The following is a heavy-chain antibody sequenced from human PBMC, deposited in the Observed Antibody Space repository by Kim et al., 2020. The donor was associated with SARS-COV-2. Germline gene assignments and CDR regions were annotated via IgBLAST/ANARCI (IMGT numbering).Heavy chain of an antibody. D-gene: IGHD5-18*01. V-gene: IGHV3-30*03. CDR3: AREEYSYSLGAFDV. Sequence: ADAVKRRFTISRDNSKNTLYLQMNSLRPEDTTVYYCAREEYSYSLGAFDVWGQGTMVTVSS. J-gene: IGHJ3*01.